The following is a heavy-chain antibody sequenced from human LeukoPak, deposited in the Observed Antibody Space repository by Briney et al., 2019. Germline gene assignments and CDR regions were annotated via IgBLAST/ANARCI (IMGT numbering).Heavy chain of an antibody. D-gene: IGHD3-22*01. CDR1: GFTFSTSW. V-gene: IGHV3-7*04. J-gene: IGHJ4*02. CDR3: ARLTNSGYYWLFDY. CDR2: INQGGSEK. Sequence: PGGSLRLSCAASGFTFSTSWMSWVRQAPGRGLEWLANINQGGSEKYYVDSVRGRFTISRDNAENSLLLQMNSLRAEDTAVYYCARLTNSGYYWLFDYWGQGTLVTVSS.